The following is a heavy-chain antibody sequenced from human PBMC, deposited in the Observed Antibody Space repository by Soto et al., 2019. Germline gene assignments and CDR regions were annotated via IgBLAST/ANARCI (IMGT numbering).Heavy chain of an antibody. CDR3: AKATSATCTGSICYSFDY. D-gene: IGHD2-21*01. CDR2: FSGGRDTT. CDR1: GFTFSSYA. Sequence: VQLLESGGGLVQPGGSLRLSCVASGFTFSSYAMSWVRQAPGQRLEWVATFSGGRDTTWHADSVKGRFTVSRDSSKNTLYQQMNSLRHEDTALYYCAKATSATCTGSICYSFDYWGQGTLVTVSS. J-gene: IGHJ4*02. V-gene: IGHV3-23*01.